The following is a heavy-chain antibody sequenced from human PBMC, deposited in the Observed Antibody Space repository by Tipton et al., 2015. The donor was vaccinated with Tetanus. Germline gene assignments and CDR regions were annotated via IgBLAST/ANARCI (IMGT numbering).Heavy chain of an antibody. V-gene: IGHV5-51*01. J-gene: IGHJ2*01. CDR3: ARRLGPYTGDQNWHFDL. D-gene: IGHD7-27*01. Sequence: QLVQSGAAVKKPGESLNISCKASGYNFATFWIGWVRQTPGKGLEWMGIIFPGDSDTRYSPSFQGQVTISADKSISAAYLQWSSLQASDTAMYYCARRLGPYTGDQNWHFDLWGRGTLVTVSS. CDR2: IFPGDSDT. CDR1: GYNFATFW.